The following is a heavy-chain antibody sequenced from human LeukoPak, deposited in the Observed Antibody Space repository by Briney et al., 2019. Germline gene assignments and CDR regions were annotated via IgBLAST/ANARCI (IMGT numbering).Heavy chain of an antibody. CDR1: GFTFSSYA. J-gene: IGHJ4*02. D-gene: IGHD3-3*01. Sequence: GGSLRLSCAASGFTFSSYAMSWVRQAPGKGLEWVSAISGSGGSTYYADSVKGRFTISRDNSKNTPYLQMNSLRAEDTAVYYCAKVDYDFWSGYSPYHFDYWGQGTLVTVSS. CDR2: ISGSGGST. V-gene: IGHV3-23*01. CDR3: AKVDYDFWSGYSPYHFDY.